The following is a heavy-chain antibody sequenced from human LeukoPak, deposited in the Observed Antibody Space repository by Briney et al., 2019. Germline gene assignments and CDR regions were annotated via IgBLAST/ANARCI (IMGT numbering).Heavy chain of an antibody. CDR1: GYTFTSYD. J-gene: IGHJ6*02. Sequence: ASVKVSCKASGYTFTSYDINWVRQATGQGLEWMGWMNPNSGNTGYAQKFQGRVTMTRNTSISTAYMELSSLRSEDTAVYYCARAGGLRFLEWLSGAAYYYGMDVWGQGTTVTVSS. D-gene: IGHD3-3*01. V-gene: IGHV1-8*01. CDR3: ARAGGLRFLEWLSGAAYYYGMDV. CDR2: MNPNSGNT.